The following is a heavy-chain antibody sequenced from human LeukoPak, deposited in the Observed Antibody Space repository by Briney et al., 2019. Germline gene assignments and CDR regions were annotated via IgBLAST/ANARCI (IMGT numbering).Heavy chain of an antibody. CDR3: AVAGYCSGGSCAYYFDY. J-gene: IGHJ4*02. V-gene: IGHV7-4-1*02. CDR1: GYTFSSYA. Sequence: ASVKVSCKASGYTFSSYAMNWVRQAPGQGLEWMGWINTNTGNPTNAQGFTGRFVFSLDTSVSTAYLQISSLKAEDTAVYYCAVAGYCSGGSCAYYFDYWGQGTLVTVSS. D-gene: IGHD2-15*01. CDR2: INTNTGNP.